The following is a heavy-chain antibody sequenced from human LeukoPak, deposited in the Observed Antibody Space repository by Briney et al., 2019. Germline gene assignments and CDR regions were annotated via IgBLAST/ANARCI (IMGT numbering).Heavy chain of an antibody. CDR3: ASLAVTTNYGMDV. Sequence: ASVKVSCKASGYTFTSYAMHWVRQAPGQRLEGMGWISAGNGNTKYSQKFQGRVTITRDTSASTAYMELSSLRSEDTAVYYCASLAVTTNYGMDVWGQGTTVTVSS. J-gene: IGHJ6*02. CDR2: ISAGNGNT. D-gene: IGHD4-17*01. V-gene: IGHV1-3*01. CDR1: GYTFTSYA.